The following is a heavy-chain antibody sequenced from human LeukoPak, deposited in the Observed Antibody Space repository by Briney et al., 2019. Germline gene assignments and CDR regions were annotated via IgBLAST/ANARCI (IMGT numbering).Heavy chain of an antibody. J-gene: IGHJ4*02. CDR1: GFTFSRYA. CDR3: AKDGPVLTPGGWTTRGVLDY. D-gene: IGHD4-17*01. V-gene: IGHV3-23*01. Sequence: GGSLRLSCAASGFTFSRYAMSWVRQAPGKGLEWVSALGVSVSGYGGSTYYADSVKGRFTISRDNSKNTLYLQMNSLRAEDTAVYYCAKDGPVLTPGGWTTRGVLDYWGQGTLVTVSS. CDR2: LGVSVSGYGGST.